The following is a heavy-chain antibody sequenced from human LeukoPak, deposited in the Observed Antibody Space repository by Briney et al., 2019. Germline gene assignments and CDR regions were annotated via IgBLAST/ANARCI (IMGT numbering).Heavy chain of an antibody. Sequence: SQTLSLTCAISGDSVSSNSAAWNWIRQSPSRGLEWLGRTYYRSKWYNDYAVSVKSRITINPDTSKNQFSLQLNSVTPEDTAVYYCARDQLAYCGGDCYANHDAFGIWGQGTMVTVSS. J-gene: IGHJ3*02. CDR3: ARDQLAYCGGDCYANHDAFGI. D-gene: IGHD2-21*02. CDR2: TYYRSKWYN. CDR1: GDSVSSNSAA. V-gene: IGHV6-1*01.